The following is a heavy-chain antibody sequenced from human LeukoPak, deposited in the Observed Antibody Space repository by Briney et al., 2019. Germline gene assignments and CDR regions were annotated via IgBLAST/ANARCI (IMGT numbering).Heavy chain of an antibody. D-gene: IGHD3-3*01. CDR1: GGSISSGSYY. CDR3: AASARFWEWYAAFDI. V-gene: IGHV4-61*02. J-gene: IGHJ3*02. Sequence: SQTLSLTCTVSGGSISSGSYYWSWIRQPAGKGLGWIGRIYTSGSTNYNPSLKSRVTISVDTSKNQFSLKLSSVTAADTAVYYCAASARFWEWYAAFDIWGPGTMVTVSS. CDR2: IYTSGST.